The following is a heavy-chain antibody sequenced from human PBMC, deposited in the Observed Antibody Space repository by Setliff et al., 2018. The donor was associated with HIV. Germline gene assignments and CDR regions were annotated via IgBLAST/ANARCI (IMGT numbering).Heavy chain of an antibody. D-gene: IGHD3-16*01. CDR1: GGSISSGNHY. J-gene: IGHJ6*02. V-gene: IGHV4-61*09. Sequence: PSETLSLTCTVSGGSISSGNHYWAWIRQPAGKRLEWIGHMHASGSTYYNPSLNSRASISVATSNSQVSLRPTSVTAAATAVYYCAREVPFRGNANMWDYYAMDVWGQGITVTVSS. CDR2: MHASGST. CDR3: AREVPFRGNANMWDYYAMDV.